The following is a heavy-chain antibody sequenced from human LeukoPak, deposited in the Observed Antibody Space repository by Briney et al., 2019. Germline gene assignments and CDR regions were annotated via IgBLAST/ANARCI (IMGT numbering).Heavy chain of an antibody. V-gene: IGHV4-4*09. D-gene: IGHD3-22*01. J-gene: IGHJ3*02. CDR1: GGSISSYY. Sequence: SETLSLTCTVSGGSISSYYWSWIRQPPGKGQEWIGYIYTSGSTNYNPSLKSRVTISVDTSKNQFSLKLSSVTAADTAVYYCARLYYYDSSGFDAFDIWGQGTMVTVSS. CDR3: ARLYYYDSSGFDAFDI. CDR2: IYTSGST.